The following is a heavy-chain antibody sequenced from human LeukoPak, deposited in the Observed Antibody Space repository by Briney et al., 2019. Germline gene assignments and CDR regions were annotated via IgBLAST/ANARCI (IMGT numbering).Heavy chain of an antibody. CDR2: ISGYNGET. CDR3: ARDYEIAVRYDCFDP. CDR1: GYTFSNFG. V-gene: IGHV1-18*01. D-gene: IGHD6-6*01. Sequence: GASVKVSFKAAGYTFSNFGISWVRQAPGQGLEWMGWISGYNGETNYAQKFQGRVTMTTDTSANTAYMEVRSLRSDDTAVYYCARDYEIAVRYDCFDPWGQGTLVIVSS. J-gene: IGHJ5*02.